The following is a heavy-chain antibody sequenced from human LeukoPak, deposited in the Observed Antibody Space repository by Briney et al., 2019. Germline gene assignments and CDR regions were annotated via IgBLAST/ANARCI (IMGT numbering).Heavy chain of an antibody. CDR1: GFTFSSYG. CDR3: AKDSSSWGKFGP. Sequence: GGSLRLSCAASGFTFSSYGMSWVRQAPGKGLEWVSAISGSGGSTYYADSVKGRFTISRDNSKNTLYLQMNSLRAEDTAVYYCAKDSSSWGKFGPWGQGTLVTVSS. J-gene: IGHJ5*02. D-gene: IGHD6-13*01. V-gene: IGHV3-23*01. CDR2: ISGSGGST.